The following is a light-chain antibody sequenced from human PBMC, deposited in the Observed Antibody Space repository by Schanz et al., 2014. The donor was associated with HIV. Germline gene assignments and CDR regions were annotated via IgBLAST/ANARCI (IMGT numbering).Light chain of an antibody. J-gene: IGLJ2*01. CDR3: TSYGGSNNLL. V-gene: IGLV2-8*01. CDR2: AVN. CDR1: SSDVGAYDY. Sequence: QSALNQPRSVSGSPGQSVTIFCTGTSSDVGAYDYVSWYQQYPGNAPRLIIYAVNRRTSGVPDRFSGAKSGNTAFLLVSGLQDEDEADYYCTSYGGSNNLLFGGGTKLTVL.